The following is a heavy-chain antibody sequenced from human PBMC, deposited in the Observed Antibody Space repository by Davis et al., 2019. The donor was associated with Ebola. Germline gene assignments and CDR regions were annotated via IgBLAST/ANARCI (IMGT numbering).Heavy chain of an antibody. CDR1: GYTFTSYY. J-gene: IGHJ6*02. Sequence: ASVKVSCKASGYTFTSYYMHWVRQAPGQGLEWMGIINPSGGSTSYAQKFQGRVTMTRDTSTSTVYMELSSLRSEDTAVYYCARLNYDFWSGYYPAGGMDVWGQGTTVTVSS. CDR2: INPSGGST. V-gene: IGHV1-46*01. D-gene: IGHD3-3*01. CDR3: ARLNYDFWSGYYPAGGMDV.